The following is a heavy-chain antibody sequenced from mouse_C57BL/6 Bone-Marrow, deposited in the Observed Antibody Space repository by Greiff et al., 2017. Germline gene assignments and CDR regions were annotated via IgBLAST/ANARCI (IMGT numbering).Heavy chain of an antibody. Sequence: SLPVLSRPFASVTMSCPTSGYTFPRSWMHWVHQRPGQGLEWIGAIYPGHSDTSYNQTFKGKAKLPAVTSASTAYMELSSLTNEDSAVYYCTRDGYDGDGFAYWGQGTRGTVSA. V-gene: IGHV1-5*01. J-gene: IGHJ3*01. D-gene: IGHD2-2*01. CDR2: IYPGHSDT. CDR1: GYTFPRSW. CDR3: TRDGYDGDGFAY.